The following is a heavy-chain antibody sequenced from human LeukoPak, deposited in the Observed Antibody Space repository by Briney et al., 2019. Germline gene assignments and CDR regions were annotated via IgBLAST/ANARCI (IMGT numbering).Heavy chain of an antibody. CDR2: INPSSGNT. D-gene: IGHD2-15*01. V-gene: IGHV1-46*01. Sequence: ASVKVSCKASGYTFTGYYMHWVRQAPGQGLEWMGWINPSSGNTSYAQKFQGRVTMTRGTSTSTVYMELSSLRSEDTALYYCARESDIGKDFDHWGQGTLVTVSS. CDR3: ARESDIGKDFDH. CDR1: GYTFTGYY. J-gene: IGHJ4*02.